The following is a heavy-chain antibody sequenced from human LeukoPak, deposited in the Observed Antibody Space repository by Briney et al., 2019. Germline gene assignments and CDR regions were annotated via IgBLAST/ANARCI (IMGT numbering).Heavy chain of an antibody. CDR2: IKQDGSKK. Sequence: GSLGLSCVASGFPFRSYWMTWVRQAPGKGLEWVANIKQDGSKKSYVDSVKGRFTISRDNAKNSLYLQMNSLRAEDTAIYYCTRVGYIDEGIDYWGQGTLVTVSS. V-gene: IGHV3-7*04. D-gene: IGHD5-24*01. CDR1: GFPFRSYW. CDR3: TRVGYIDEGIDY. J-gene: IGHJ4*02.